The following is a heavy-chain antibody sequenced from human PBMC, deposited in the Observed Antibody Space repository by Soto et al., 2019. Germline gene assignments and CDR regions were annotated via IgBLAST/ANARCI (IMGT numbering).Heavy chain of an antibody. CDR2: INWNGRST. Sequence: EVQLVESGGGVVRPGGSLRLSCAASGFTFDDYAMSWVRQAPGKGLEWVAGINWNGRSTTYADSLKGRFTISRDNAKNSRRLQINSLRAEDTALYFCARCSSTSCYIMASFDYWGQGTLVTVSS. CDR3: ARCSSTSCYIMASFDY. J-gene: IGHJ4*02. V-gene: IGHV3-20*04. D-gene: IGHD2-2*02. CDR1: GFTFDDYA.